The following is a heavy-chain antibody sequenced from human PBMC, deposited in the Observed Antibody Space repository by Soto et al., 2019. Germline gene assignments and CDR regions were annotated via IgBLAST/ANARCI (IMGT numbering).Heavy chain of an antibody. V-gene: IGHV1-8*01. CDR3: ARDTTLFGVVIGWEVDAFDI. Sequence: ASVKVSCKASGYTFTSYDINWVRQATGQGLEWMGWMNPNSGNTGYAQKFQGRVTMTRNTSISTAYMELSSLRSEDTAVYYCARDTTLFGVVIGWEVDAFDISGQGTMVTV. D-gene: IGHD3-3*01. CDR2: MNPNSGNT. J-gene: IGHJ3*02. CDR1: GYTFTSYD.